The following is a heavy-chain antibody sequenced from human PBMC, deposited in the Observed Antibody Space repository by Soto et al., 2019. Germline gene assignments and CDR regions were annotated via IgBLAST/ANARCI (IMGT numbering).Heavy chain of an antibody. V-gene: IGHV1-58*02. CDR2: IVVGSGNT. D-gene: IGHD1-7*01. Sequence: SVKVSCKASGFTFTSSAMQWVRQARGQRLERIGWIVVGSGNTNYAQKFQERVTMTRNMSISTAYMELSSLRSEDTAVYYCARGGGYNWNYWELVGYMDVWGKGTTVTVSS. CDR1: GFTFTSSA. CDR3: ARGGGYNWNYWELVGYMDV. J-gene: IGHJ6*03.